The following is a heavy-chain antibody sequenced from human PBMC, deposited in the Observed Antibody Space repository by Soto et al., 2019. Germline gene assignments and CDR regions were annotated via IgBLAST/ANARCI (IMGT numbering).Heavy chain of an antibody. CDR3: TRDANYRDDSAYYDVFDI. J-gene: IGHJ3*02. Sequence: DVQLTESGGGLVQPGGSLRLSCGASGFSFGSDGMAWVRQAPGKGLEWVANIRKDGSQKHYADSVRGRFSVSRDNAKDSIYLQMNSLRLEDTAVYYCTRDANYRDDSAYYDVFDIWGQGTMVTVSS. V-gene: IGHV3-7*05. CDR1: GFSFGSDG. D-gene: IGHD3-16*01. CDR2: IRKDGSQK.